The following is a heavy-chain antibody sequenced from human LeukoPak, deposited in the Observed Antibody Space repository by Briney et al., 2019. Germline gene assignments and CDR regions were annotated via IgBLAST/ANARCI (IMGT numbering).Heavy chain of an antibody. CDR1: GFAFSRFD. V-gene: IGHV3-13*01. Sequence: GGSLRLSCLASGFAFSRFDMHWVRQPIGKGLEWVSGIDTAGDTYYPDSVKGRFTISRENVKNSIYLHMNSLRAGDTAVYFCVRADTSDWPDLDYWGQGTLVTVSS. D-gene: IGHD6-19*01. CDR2: IDTAGDT. CDR3: VRADTSDWPDLDY. J-gene: IGHJ4*02.